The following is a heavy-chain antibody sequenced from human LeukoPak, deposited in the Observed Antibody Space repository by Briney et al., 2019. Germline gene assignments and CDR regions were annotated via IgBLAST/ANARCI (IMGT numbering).Heavy chain of an antibody. J-gene: IGHJ4*02. Sequence: GGSLRLSCAASGFTVSHNYMSWGRQAPGKGLEWVSIIYNDGSSYYADSVKGRFTISRDNSKNTVYLQMNSLRAEDTAVYYCAKERHYYDTSGDRSYFFDYWGQGTLVIVSS. CDR2: IYNDGSS. V-gene: IGHV3-53*01. CDR3: AKERHYYDTSGDRSYFFDY. D-gene: IGHD3-22*01. CDR1: GFTVSHNY.